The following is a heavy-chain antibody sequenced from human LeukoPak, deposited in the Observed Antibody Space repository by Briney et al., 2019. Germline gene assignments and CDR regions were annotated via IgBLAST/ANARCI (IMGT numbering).Heavy chain of an antibody. J-gene: IGHJ4*02. CDR3: ARDSSPLTDYGDYVFNY. CDR1: GFTVSSNY. D-gene: IGHD4-17*01. V-gene: IGHV3-66*01. Sequence: GGSLRLSCAASGFTVSSNYMSWVRQAPGKGLEWVSVIYSGGSTYYADSVKGRFTISRDNSKNTLYLQMNSLRAEDTAVYYCARDSSPLTDYGDYVFNYWGQGTLVTVSS. CDR2: IYSGGST.